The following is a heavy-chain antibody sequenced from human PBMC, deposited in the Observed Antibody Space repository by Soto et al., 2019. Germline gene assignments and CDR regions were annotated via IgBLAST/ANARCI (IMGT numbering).Heavy chain of an antibody. CDR3: AKFVIFGVVPPYYGMDV. D-gene: IGHD3-3*01. Sequence: QPGGSLRLSCAASGFTFSSYAMSWVRQAPWKGLEWVSAISGSGGSTYYADSVKGRFTISRDNSKNTLYLQMNSLRAEDTAVYYCAKFVIFGVVPPYYGMDVWGQGTTVTVSS. V-gene: IGHV3-23*01. J-gene: IGHJ6*02. CDR1: GFTFSSYA. CDR2: ISGSGGST.